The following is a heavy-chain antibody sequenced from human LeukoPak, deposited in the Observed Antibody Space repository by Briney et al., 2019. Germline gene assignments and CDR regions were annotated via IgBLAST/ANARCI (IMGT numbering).Heavy chain of an antibody. J-gene: IGHJ5*02. CDR2: MSSSDDGR. D-gene: IGHD3-22*01. CDR1: GFTFSSYA. CDR3: ARWYYYETSGLYYGSFDN. V-gene: IGHV3-23*01. Sequence: PGRSLRLSCAASGFTFSSYAMHWVRQAPGKGLEWVSAMSSSDDGRYYAASVRGRFTISRDTSRSTLYLQMNSLRAEDAAVYYCARWYYYETSGLYYGSFDNWGQGTLVTVSS.